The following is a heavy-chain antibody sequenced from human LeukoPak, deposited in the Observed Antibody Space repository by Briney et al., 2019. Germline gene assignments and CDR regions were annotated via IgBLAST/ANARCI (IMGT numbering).Heavy chain of an antibody. CDR1: GGSISSYY. CDR3: ARHRIVGATGLFDP. V-gene: IGHV4-4*09. CDR2: IYTSGST. Sequence: SETLPLTCTVSGGSISSYYWSWIRQPPGKGLEWIGYIYTSGSTNYNPSLKSRVTISVDTSKNQFSLKLSSVTAADTAVYYCARHRIVGATGLFDPWGQGTLVTVSS. J-gene: IGHJ5*02. D-gene: IGHD1-26*01.